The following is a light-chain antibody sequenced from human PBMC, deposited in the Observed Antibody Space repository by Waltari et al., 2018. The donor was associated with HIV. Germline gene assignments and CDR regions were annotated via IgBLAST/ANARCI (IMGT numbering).Light chain of an antibody. V-gene: IGLV3-1*01. CDR3: QAWDSSSAVV. Sequence: SYELTQPPSVSVSPGQTASITCSGDKLGDTYASWYQQKPGQSPVLGIYQNSKRPSGIPERFSGSNSGDTATLTISGTQAVDEADYYCQAWDSSSAVVFGGGTKLTVL. J-gene: IGLJ2*01. CDR2: QNS. CDR1: KLGDTY.